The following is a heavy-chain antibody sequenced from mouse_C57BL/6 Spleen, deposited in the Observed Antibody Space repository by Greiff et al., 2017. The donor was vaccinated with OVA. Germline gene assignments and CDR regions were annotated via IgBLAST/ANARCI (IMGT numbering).Heavy chain of an antibody. Sequence: EVQGVESGGGLVQPKGSLKLSCAASGFSFNTYAMNWVRQAPGKGLEWVARIRSKSNNYATYYADSVKDRFTISRDDSESMLYLQMNNLKTEDTAMYYCVRGWFFMDYWGQGTSVTVSS. V-gene: IGHV10-1*01. J-gene: IGHJ4*01. D-gene: IGHD2-3*01. CDR2: IRSKSNNYAT. CDR1: GFSFNTYA. CDR3: VRGWFFMDY.